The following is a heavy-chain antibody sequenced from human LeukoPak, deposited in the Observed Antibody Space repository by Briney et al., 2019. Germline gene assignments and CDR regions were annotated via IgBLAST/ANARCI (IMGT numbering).Heavy chain of an antibody. CDR1: GFTFSSYD. CDR3: ARESAAGTCDY. Sequence: GGSLRLSCAASGFTFSSYDMHWVRQAPSKELEWVAVLWYDGNNRYYADSVKARFTISRDNSKNTLYLQMNSLRAEDTAVYYCARESAAGTCDYWGQGTLVSVSS. D-gene: IGHD6-13*01. CDR2: LWYDGNNR. J-gene: IGHJ4*02. V-gene: IGHV3-33*01.